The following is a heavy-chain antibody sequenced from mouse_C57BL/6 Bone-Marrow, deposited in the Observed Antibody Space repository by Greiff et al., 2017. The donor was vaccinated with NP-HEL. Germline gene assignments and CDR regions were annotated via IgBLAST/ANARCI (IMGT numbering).Heavy chain of an antibody. Sequence: EVQLQQSGPELVKPGASVKVSCKASGYSFTDYNMNWVKQSNGKSLEWIGVINPNYGTTSYNQKFKGKATLTVDQSSSTAYMQLNSLTSEDSAVYYCARRTYYGSSWYFDVWGTGTTVTVSS. J-gene: IGHJ1*03. CDR1: GYSFTDYN. V-gene: IGHV1-39*01. CDR2: INPNYGTT. D-gene: IGHD1-1*01. CDR3: ARRTYYGSSWYFDV.